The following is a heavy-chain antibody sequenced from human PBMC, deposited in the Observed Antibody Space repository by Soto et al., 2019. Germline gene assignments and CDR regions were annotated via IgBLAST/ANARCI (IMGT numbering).Heavy chain of an antibody. D-gene: IGHD6-19*01. Sequence: SHTLSLTCAISGDNVSSNTAAWNWIRSSPSRGLEWLGRTYYRSNWRHDYAVSVKSRITVNPDTSKNHFSLQLNSVTPDDTAVYYCARGVAGSGFDLWGQGTLVTVSS. CDR3: ARGVAGSGFDL. CDR1: GDNVSSNTAA. J-gene: IGHJ4*02. V-gene: IGHV6-1*01. CDR2: TYYRSNWRH.